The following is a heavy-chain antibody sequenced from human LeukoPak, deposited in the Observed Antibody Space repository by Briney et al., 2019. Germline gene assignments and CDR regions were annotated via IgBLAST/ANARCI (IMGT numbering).Heavy chain of an antibody. CDR3: AELGITMIGGV. J-gene: IGHJ6*04. CDR1: RFTFSSYE. Sequence: RPGGSLRLSCAASRFTFSSYEMNWVRQAPRKGLEWVSNISSSGSTIHYADSVKGRFTISRDNAKNSLYLQMNSLRAEDTAVYYCAELGITMIGGVWGKGTTVTISS. CDR2: ISSSGSTI. D-gene: IGHD3-10*02. V-gene: IGHV3-48*03.